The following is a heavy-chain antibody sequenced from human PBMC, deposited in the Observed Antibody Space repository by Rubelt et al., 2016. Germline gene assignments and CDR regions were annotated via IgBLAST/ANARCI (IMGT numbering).Heavy chain of an antibody. D-gene: IGHD3-22*01. CDR3: ARGDYDSSGYPDY. V-gene: IGHV4-38-2*01. Sequence: QVQLQESGPGLVKPSGTLSLTCAVSGYSISSGYYWGWIRQPPGKGLEWIATIYHSGSSYYNSSLKTRATISVDTSKNQFSLKLSAVTAADTDVYYCARGDYDSSGYPDYWGQGTLVTVSS. CDR1: GYSISSGYY. CDR2: IYHSGSS. J-gene: IGHJ4*02.